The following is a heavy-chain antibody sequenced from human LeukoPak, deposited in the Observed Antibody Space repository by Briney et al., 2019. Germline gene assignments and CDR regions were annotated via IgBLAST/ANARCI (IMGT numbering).Heavy chain of an antibody. V-gene: IGHV1-18*04. J-gene: IGHJ6*02. CDR2: ISGYNGNT. CDR3: GRDYYYGTSAPYNFGIDV. CDR1: GYTLTKYG. D-gene: IGHD3-10*01. Sequence: GASVKVSCEASGYTLTKYGISWVRQAPGQGPEWMGWISGYNGNTNYAQKFQGRVTMTTATSTSTAYMELRDLKSDDTAVYYCGRDYYYGTSAPYNFGIDVWGQGTTVTVSS.